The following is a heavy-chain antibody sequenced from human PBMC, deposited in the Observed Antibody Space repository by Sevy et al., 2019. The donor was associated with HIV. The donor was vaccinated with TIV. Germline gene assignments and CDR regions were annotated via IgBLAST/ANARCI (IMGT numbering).Heavy chain of an antibody. Sequence: GGSLRLSCAASGFTFSSYWMHWVRQAPGKGLVWVSRINRDGSSTSYADSVKGRFTISRDNAKNTLYLQMNSLRAEDTAVYYCAGKGYYYMDVWGKGTTVTVSS. V-gene: IGHV3-74*01. CDR1: GFTFSSYW. J-gene: IGHJ6*03. CDR3: AGKGYYYMDV. CDR2: INRDGSST.